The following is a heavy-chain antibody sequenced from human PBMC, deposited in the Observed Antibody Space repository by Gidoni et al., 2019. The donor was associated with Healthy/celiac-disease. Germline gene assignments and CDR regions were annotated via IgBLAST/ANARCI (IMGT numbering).Heavy chain of an antibody. CDR3: ARLSTVPPAIYFDY. J-gene: IGHJ4*02. Sequence: EVQLVQSGAEVTQPGESLKISRKGSGDIFTSYWIGWVRQMPGKGLEWMGIIYTGDSDTRYSPSFQGQVTISADKAISTAYLQWSSLKASDTAMYYCARLSTVPPAIYFDYWGQGTLVTVSS. V-gene: IGHV5-51*01. CDR2: IYTGDSDT. CDR1: GDIFTSYW. D-gene: IGHD4-17*01.